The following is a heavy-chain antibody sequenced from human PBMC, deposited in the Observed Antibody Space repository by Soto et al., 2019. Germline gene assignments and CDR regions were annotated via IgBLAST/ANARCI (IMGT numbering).Heavy chain of an antibody. CDR2: IKSKTDGGTT. D-gene: IGHD6-19*01. J-gene: IGHJ6*02. V-gene: IGHV3-15*01. Sequence: GGSLRLSCAASGFTFSNAWMSWVRQAPGKGLEWVGRIKSKTDGGTTDYAAPVKGRFTISRDDSKNTLYLQMNSLKTEDTAVYYCTTDSVAGTGFDYYYYGMDVWGQGTTVTVSS. CDR3: TTDSVAGTGFDYYYYGMDV. CDR1: GFTFSNAW.